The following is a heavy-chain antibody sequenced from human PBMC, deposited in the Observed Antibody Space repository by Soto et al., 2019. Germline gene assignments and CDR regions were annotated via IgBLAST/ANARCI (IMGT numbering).Heavy chain of an antibody. J-gene: IGHJ5*02. Sequence: ASVKVSCKASGYTFTSYAMHWVRQAPGQRLEWMGWINAGNGNTKYSQKFQGRVTITRDTSASTAYMELSSLRSEDTDGYYCARKGAPDYGSGCYGWSDNWFDPWGQGTLVTVSS. CDR3: ARKGAPDYGSGCYGWSDNWFDP. D-gene: IGHD3-10*01. CDR1: GYTFTSYA. V-gene: IGHV1-3*01. CDR2: INAGNGNT.